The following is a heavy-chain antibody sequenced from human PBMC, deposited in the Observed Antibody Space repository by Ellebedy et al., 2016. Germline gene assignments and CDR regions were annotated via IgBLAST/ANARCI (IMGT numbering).Heavy chain of an antibody. V-gene: IGHV4-39*07. D-gene: IGHD6-19*01. J-gene: IGHJ6*02. CDR1: GGSLSSTNDH. CDR2: IYYTGTT. CDR3: AKAGADSFHGLDV. Sequence: SETLSLTXAVSGGSLSSTNDHWGWVRQPPGKGLEWIGNIYYTGTTYYNPSLKSRVTISVDTSKNQFSLNVSSVTAADTAVYYCAKAGADSFHGLDVWGQGATVTVSS.